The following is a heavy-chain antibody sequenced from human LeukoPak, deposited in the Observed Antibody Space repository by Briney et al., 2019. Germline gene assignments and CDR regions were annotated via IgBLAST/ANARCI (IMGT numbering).Heavy chain of an antibody. Sequence: PGGSLRLSCAASGFTFSSYGMHWVRQAPGKGLEWMAFIRYDGSNKWYADSVKDRFTISRDNSKNTLYLQMNSLRAEDTAVYYCAKDFYGTSGYYYWFYFEHWGQGALVTVSS. CDR2: IRYDGSNK. CDR3: AKDFYGTSGYYYWFYFEH. J-gene: IGHJ4*02. V-gene: IGHV3-30*02. D-gene: IGHD3-22*01. CDR1: GFTFSSYG.